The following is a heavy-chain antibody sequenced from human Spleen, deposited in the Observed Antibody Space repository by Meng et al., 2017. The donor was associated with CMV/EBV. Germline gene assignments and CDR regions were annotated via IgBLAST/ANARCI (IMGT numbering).Heavy chain of an antibody. CDR3: ARDLRPTTGLLGYFDY. V-gene: IGHV3-30*04. D-gene: IGHD2-8*02. CDR2: ISYDGSNK. Sequence: SGFPFSSYAMHWVRQAPGKGLEWVAVISYDGSNKYYADSVKGRFTISRDNSKNTLYLQMNSLRAEDTAVYYCARDLRPTTGLLGYFDYWGQGTLVTVSS. CDR1: GFPFSSYA. J-gene: IGHJ4*02.